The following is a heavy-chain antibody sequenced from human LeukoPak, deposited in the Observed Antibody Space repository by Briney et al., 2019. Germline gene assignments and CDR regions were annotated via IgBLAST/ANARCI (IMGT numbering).Heavy chain of an antibody. D-gene: IGHD6-13*01. CDR2: INHSGST. J-gene: IGHJ6*02. CDR1: GGSFSGYY. Sequence: SETLSLTCAVYGGSFSGYYWSWIRQPPGKGLEWIGEINHSGSTNYNPSLKSRVTISVDTSKNQFSLKLSSVTAADTAVYYCARNIRSSRLTMRYYYYYGMDVWGPGTTVTVSS. CDR3: ARNIRSSRLTMRYYYYYGMDV. V-gene: IGHV4-34*01.